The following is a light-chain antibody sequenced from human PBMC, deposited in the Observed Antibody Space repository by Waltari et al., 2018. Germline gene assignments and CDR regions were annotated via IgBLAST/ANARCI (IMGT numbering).Light chain of an antibody. CDR1: QSVSSF. V-gene: IGKV3-11*01. Sequence: EIVLTQSPATLSLSPGERATLSCRASQSVSSFLAWYQQKPGQPPRLLIYDASNRATGTPARFSGSGSGTDFTLTISSLEPEDFAVYYCQQRSNWPPLTFGGGTKVEIK. J-gene: IGKJ4*01. CDR2: DAS. CDR3: QQRSNWPPLT.